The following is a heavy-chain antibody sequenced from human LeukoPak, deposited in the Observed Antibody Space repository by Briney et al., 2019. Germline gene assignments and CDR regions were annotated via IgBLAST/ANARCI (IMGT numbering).Heavy chain of an antibody. D-gene: IGHD3-10*01. J-gene: IGHJ5*02. CDR1: GFTFSSYE. Sequence: GGSLRLSCTASGFTFSSYEMNWVRQAPGKGLEWVSYISRSGSPIYYADSVKGRFTISRDNAKNSLYLQMNSLRAEDTAVYYCARVSMIRGVTSWFDPWGQGTLVTVSS. CDR3: ARVSMIRGVTSWFDP. V-gene: IGHV3-48*03. CDR2: ISRSGSPI.